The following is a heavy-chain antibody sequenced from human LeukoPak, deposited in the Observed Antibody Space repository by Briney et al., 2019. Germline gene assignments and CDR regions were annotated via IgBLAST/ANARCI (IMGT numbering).Heavy chain of an antibody. V-gene: IGHV3-64D*09. CDR2: ISTNGGRT. D-gene: IGHD3-10*01. CDR1: GFTFSSYP. CDR3: AGNYGPYYFDY. Sequence: GGSLRLSCSASGFTFSSYPMHWVRQAPGKGLEYVSGISTNGGRTFYADSVKSRYTISRDNFKNTLYLQMSSLRAEDTAAYYCAGNYGPYYFDYWGQGTLVTVSS. J-gene: IGHJ4*02.